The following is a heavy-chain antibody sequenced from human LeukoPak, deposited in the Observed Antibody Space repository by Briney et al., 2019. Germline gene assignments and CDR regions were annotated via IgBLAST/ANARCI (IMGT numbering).Heavy chain of an antibody. CDR1: GGSISSGSYY. D-gene: IGHD3-22*01. J-gene: IGHJ4*02. V-gene: IGHV4-61*01. CDR2: IYYSGST. CDR3: AREPPYYYDSSGLVVGRAGFDY. Sequence: PSETLSLTCTVSGGSISSGSYYWSWIRQPPGKGLEWIGYIYYSGSTNYNPSLKRRVTISVDTSKNQFSLKLSSVTAADTAVYYCAREPPYYYDSSGLVVGRAGFDYWGQGTLVTVSS.